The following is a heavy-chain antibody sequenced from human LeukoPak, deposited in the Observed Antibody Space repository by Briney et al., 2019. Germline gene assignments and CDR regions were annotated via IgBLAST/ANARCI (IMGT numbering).Heavy chain of an antibody. CDR3: ASHHSGGSSDDY. D-gene: IGHD6-13*01. J-gene: IGHJ4*02. V-gene: IGHV4-61*02. CDR2: IYTSGST. CDR1: GGSISSRSYY. Sequence: SETLSLTCTVSGGSISSRSYYWSWIRQPAGKGLEWIGRIYTSGSTNYNPSLKSRVTISVDTSKNQFSLKLSSVTAADTAVYYCASHHSGGSSDDYWGQGTLVTVSS.